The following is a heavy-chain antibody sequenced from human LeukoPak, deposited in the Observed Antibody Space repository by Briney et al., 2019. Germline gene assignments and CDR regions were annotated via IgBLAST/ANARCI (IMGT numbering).Heavy chain of an antibody. CDR3: ARVLDDSPTEYYFDY. CDR1: GGTFSSYA. CDR2: IIPIFGTA. J-gene: IGHJ4*02. D-gene: IGHD3/OR15-3a*01. V-gene: IGHV1-69*01. Sequence: GASVNVSCKASGGTFSSYAISWVRQAPGQGLEWMGGIIPIFGTANYAQKFQGRVTITADESTSTAYMELSSLRSEDTAVYYCARVLDDSPTEYYFDYWGQGTLVTVSS.